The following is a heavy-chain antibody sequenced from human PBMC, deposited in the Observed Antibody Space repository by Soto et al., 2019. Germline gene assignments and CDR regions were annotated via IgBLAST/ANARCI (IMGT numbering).Heavy chain of an antibody. Sequence: GASVKVSCKASGYTFTSYGISWVRQAPGQGLEWMGWISAYNGNTNYAQKLQGRVTMTTDTSTSTAYMELRSLRSDDTAVYYCAREAQVITMVRGTPYYYYGMDVWGQGTTVTVSS. CDR1: GYTFTSYG. V-gene: IGHV1-18*04. CDR3: AREAQVITMVRGTPYYYYGMDV. CDR2: ISAYNGNT. D-gene: IGHD3-10*01. J-gene: IGHJ6*02.